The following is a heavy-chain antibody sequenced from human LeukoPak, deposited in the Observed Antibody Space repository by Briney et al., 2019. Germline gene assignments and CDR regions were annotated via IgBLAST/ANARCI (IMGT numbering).Heavy chain of an antibody. V-gene: IGHV3-23*01. J-gene: IGHJ5*02. Sequence: GGSLRLSCAASGFTFSSYAMSWVRQAPGKGLEWVSAISGSDGSTYYADSVKGRFTISRDYSKNTLYLQMNNLRDEDTAVYYCAKNHVTVPNGDWFGPWGQGTLVTVSS. D-gene: IGHD4-11*01. CDR1: GFTFSSYA. CDR2: ISGSDGST. CDR3: AKNHVTVPNGDWFGP.